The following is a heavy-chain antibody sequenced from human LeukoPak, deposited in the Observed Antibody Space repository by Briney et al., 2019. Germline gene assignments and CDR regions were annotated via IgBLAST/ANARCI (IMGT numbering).Heavy chain of an antibody. CDR1: GFTFNTYA. J-gene: IGHJ4*02. Sequence: PGGSLRLSCEASGFTFNTYAMSWFRQAPGKGLEWVASITSSGRTPYYTDSVKGRFTISRDNSKNTLYLKMNSLRGEDTAVYYCAKDRPNFYETSGSYYKIKGDFWGQGSLVTVSS. CDR2: ITSSGRTP. V-gene: IGHV3-23*01. D-gene: IGHD3-10*01. CDR3: AKDRPNFYETSGSYYKIKGDF.